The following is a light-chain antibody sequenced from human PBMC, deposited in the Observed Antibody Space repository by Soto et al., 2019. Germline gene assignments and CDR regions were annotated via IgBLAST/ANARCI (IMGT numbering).Light chain of an antibody. CDR3: GSCNSSRSAYV. J-gene: IGLJ1*01. Sequence: EQLWVYAAPRHKVTISCSGSTSTIGGNSVSWYQQLPGTAARLLSYDDNKRPSGIPDRFSGSKSGTSATLGITGFQAGDEADYDCGSCNSSRSAYVFGNGTKVTVL. V-gene: IGLV1-51*01. CDR2: DDN. CDR1: TSTIGGNS.